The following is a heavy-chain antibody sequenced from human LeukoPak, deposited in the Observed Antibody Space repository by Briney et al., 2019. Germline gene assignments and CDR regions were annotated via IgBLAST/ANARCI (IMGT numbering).Heavy chain of an antibody. Sequence: PSETLSLTCTVSGGSISSYYWSWIRQPAGKGLEWIGRIYISGSTNYNPSLKSRVTMSVDTSKTQFSLKLNSVTAADTAVYYCARGGFTMVRGVIRWFDPWGQGTLVTVSS. CDR1: GGSISSYY. J-gene: IGHJ5*02. D-gene: IGHD3-10*01. CDR2: IYISGST. CDR3: ARGGFTMVRGVIRWFDP. V-gene: IGHV4-4*07.